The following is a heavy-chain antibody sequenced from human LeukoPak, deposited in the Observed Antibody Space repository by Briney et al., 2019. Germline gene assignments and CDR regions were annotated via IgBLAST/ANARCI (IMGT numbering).Heavy chain of an antibody. Sequence: GGSLRLSCAASGFTFDDYGMSWVRQAPGKGLEWVSGINWNGGSTGYADSVKGRFTISRDNAKNSLYLQMNSLRAEDTALYYCARGRVGAHDGFFSYYYYYYMDVWGKGTTVTVSS. V-gene: IGHV3-20*04. D-gene: IGHD1-26*01. CDR2: INWNGGST. CDR1: GFTFDDYG. CDR3: ARGRVGAHDGFFSYYYYYYMDV. J-gene: IGHJ6*03.